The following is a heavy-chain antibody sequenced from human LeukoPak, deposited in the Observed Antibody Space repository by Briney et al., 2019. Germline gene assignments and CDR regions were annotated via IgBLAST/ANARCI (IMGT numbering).Heavy chain of an antibody. CDR3: TTVSKGYDFWSGLYYYYMDV. J-gene: IGHJ6*03. CDR2: IKSKTDGGTT. Sequence: GGSLRLSCAASGFTFSNAWMSWVRQAPGKGLEWVGRIKSKTDGGTTDYAAPVKGRFTISGDDSKNTLYLQMNSLKTEDTAVYYCTTVSKGYDFWSGLYYYYMDVWGKGTTVTVSS. V-gene: IGHV3-15*01. D-gene: IGHD3-3*01. CDR1: GFTFSNAW.